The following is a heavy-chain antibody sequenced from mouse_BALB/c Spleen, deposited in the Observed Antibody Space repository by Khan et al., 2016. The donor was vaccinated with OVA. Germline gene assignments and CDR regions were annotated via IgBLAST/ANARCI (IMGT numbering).Heavy chain of an antibody. J-gene: IGHJ2*01. CDR1: GFTFSSYG. CDR3: ARVGIIYYGNYAYYFAY. Sequence: EVELVESGGGLVQPGGSLKLSCAASGFTFSSYGMSWVRQTPDKRLELVATINTNVGSTYYPDSVKGRFTISRDNAKNTLYLQMSSLKSEDTAMYYCARVGIIYYGNYAYYFAYWGQGTTLTVSS. V-gene: IGHV5-6-3*01. CDR2: INTNVGST. D-gene: IGHD2-1*01.